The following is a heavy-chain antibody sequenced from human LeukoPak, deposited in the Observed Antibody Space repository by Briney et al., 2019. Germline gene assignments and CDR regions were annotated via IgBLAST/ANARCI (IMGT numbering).Heavy chain of an antibody. CDR2: IYYSGST. CDR1: GGSISSGGYY. D-gene: IGHD2-2*01. J-gene: IGHJ6*04. Sequence: SQTLSLTCTVSGGSISSGGYYWSWIRQHPGKGLEWIGYIYYSGSTYYNPSLKSRVIISVDTSKNQFSLKLSSVTAADTAVYYCARVPYCSSTSCYQWFGEFPSPYGMDVWGKGTTVTVSS. V-gene: IGHV4-31*03. CDR3: ARVPYCSSTSCYQWFGEFPSPYGMDV.